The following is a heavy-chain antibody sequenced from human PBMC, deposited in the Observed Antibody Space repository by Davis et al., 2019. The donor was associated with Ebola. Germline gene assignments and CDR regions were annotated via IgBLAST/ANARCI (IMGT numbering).Heavy chain of an antibody. D-gene: IGHD4-17*01. V-gene: IGHV1-18*04. J-gene: IGHJ5*02. CDR3: ARSDHDYGDYKAFDP. Sequence: AASVKVSCKASGYTFTGYYMHWVRQAPGQGLEWMGWISAYNGNTNYAQKLQGRVTITADESTSTAYMELSSLRSEDTAVYYCARSDHDYGDYKAFDPWGQGTLVTVSS. CDR2: ISAYNGNT. CDR1: GYTFTGYY.